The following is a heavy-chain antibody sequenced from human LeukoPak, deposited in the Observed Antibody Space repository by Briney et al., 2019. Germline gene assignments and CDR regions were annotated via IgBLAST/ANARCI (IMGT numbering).Heavy chain of an antibody. CDR1: GGSFSGYY. V-gene: IGHV4-34*01. Sequence: LETLSLTCAVSGGSFSGYYWSWICQPPGKGLEWIGEINHSGSTNYHPSLKRRVTISVDTSKNRFSLKLSSVTAADTAVYYCARREWLEFDYWGQGTLVTVSS. D-gene: IGHD6-19*01. J-gene: IGHJ4*02. CDR2: INHSGST. CDR3: ARREWLEFDY.